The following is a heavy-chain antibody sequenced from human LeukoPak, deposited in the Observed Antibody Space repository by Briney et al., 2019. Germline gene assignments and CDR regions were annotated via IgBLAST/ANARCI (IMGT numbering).Heavy chain of an antibody. CDR3: AKGAYDGIEIGYFDS. D-gene: IGHD5-12*01. CDR2: LIGSSGST. CDR1: GFTSTNYA. Sequence: GGSLRLSCAASGFTSTNYAMNWVRQAPGKGLEWVSVLIGSSGSTDYADSVKGRFTISRDNSKNTVFLQMNSLRAEDTAIYYCAKGAYDGIEIGYFDSWGHGTLVTVSS. V-gene: IGHV3-23*01. J-gene: IGHJ4*01.